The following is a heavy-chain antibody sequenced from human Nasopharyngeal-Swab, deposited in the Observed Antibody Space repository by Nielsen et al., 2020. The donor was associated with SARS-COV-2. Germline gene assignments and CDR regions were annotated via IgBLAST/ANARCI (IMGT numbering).Heavy chain of an antibody. D-gene: IGHD4-17*01. CDR2: INPNGGGT. CDR1: GYTFTGYY. Sequence: ASVKVSCKASGYTFTGYYMHWVRQAPGQGLEWMGWINPNGGGTNYAQKFQGRVTMTRDTSISTAYMELSRLRSDDTAVYYCARRPATVDDAFDIWGQGTMVTVSS. V-gene: IGHV1-2*02. J-gene: IGHJ3*02. CDR3: ARRPATVDDAFDI.